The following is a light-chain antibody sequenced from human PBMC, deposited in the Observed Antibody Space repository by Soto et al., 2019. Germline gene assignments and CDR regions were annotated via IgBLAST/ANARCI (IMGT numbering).Light chain of an antibody. CDR1: QSVSYN. J-gene: IGKJ1*01. CDR3: QQYNNWPSWT. V-gene: IGKV3-15*01. CDR2: GPS. Sequence: EVVMTQSPSTLSVSPGERATLSCRASQSVSYNLAWYQHKPGQAPRLLIYGPSTRATGIPARFSGTGTEFTLTISSLQSEDFAVYYCQQYNNWPSWTFGQGTKVAIK.